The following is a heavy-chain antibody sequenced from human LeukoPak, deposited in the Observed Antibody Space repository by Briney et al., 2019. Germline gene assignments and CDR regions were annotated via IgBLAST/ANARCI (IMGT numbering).Heavy chain of an antibody. CDR1: GFTFRGYS. V-gene: IGHV3-64*01. D-gene: IGHD6-13*01. Sequence: PGGSLRLSCAASGFTFRGYSLHWVRQAPGRGLESISAISGDGSSTFYANSVKGRFTISRDNSENRLYLQVGSLTAEDMAVYYCAREGTPGTLDYWGQGTLVTVSS. CDR3: AREGTPGTLDY. CDR2: ISGDGSST. J-gene: IGHJ4*02.